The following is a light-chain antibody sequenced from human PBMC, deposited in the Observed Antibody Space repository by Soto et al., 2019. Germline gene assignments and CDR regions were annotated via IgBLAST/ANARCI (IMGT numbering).Light chain of an antibody. CDR2: DVT. CDR3: ISYASINTYV. V-gene: IGLV2-14*01. J-gene: IGLJ1*01. CDR1: SSDVGGYDY. Sequence: QSALTQPASVSGSPGQSITISCTGTSSDVGGYDYVSWYQQHTGKAPKLMIYDVTNRPSGVSNRFSGSKSGNTASLTISGLQAEDEADYYCISYASINTYVFGTGTKLTV.